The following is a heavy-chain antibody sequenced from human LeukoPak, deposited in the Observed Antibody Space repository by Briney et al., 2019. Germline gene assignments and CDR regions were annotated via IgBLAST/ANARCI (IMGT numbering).Heavy chain of an antibody. CDR3: ARVRSGYYIDY. CDR2: ITTSSTSI. J-gene: IGHJ4*02. D-gene: IGHD3-3*01. Sequence: GGSLRLSCAASGFTFSSVSMNWVRQAPGEGLEWVSFITTSSTSIYYADSVRGRFTISRDNAKNSLHLQMNSLRAEDTAVYYCARVRSGYYIDYWGQGTLVTVSS. CDR1: GFTFSSVS. V-gene: IGHV3-21*01.